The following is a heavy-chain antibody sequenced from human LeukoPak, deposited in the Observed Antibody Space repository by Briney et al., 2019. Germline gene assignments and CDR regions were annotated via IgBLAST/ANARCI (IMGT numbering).Heavy chain of an antibody. CDR2: ISHVGSNK. V-gene: IGHV3-30*04. D-gene: IGHD3-3*02. Sequence: GRSLRLSCAASGFTFSSYAMHWVRQAPGKGLEWLAVISHVGSNKYYADSVKGRFTISRDNSKNTLYLQMNSLRADDTAVYYCARDIAFDGTRPPDYWGQGTLVTVSS. J-gene: IGHJ4*02. CDR3: ARDIAFDGTRPPDY. CDR1: GFTFSSYA.